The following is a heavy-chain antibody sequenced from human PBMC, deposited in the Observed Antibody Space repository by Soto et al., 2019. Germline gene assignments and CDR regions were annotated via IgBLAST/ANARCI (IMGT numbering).Heavy chain of an antibody. V-gene: IGHV3-33*01. Sequence: GGSLRLSCAASGFTFSSYGQHWVRQAPGKGLEWVAVIWYDGSNKYYADSVKGRFTISRDNSKNTLYLQMNSLRAEDTAVYYCARDGVGYSYGSGYYYFDYWGQGTLVTVS. D-gene: IGHD5-18*01. CDR3: ARDGVGYSYGSGYYYFDY. J-gene: IGHJ4*02. CDR1: GFTFSSYG. CDR2: IWYDGSNK.